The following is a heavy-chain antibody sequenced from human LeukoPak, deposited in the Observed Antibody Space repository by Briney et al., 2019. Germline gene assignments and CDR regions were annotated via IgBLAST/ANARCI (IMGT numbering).Heavy chain of an antibody. Sequence: SQTLSLTCAISGDSVSSNSAAWNWIRQSPSRGLEWLGRTYYRSKLYNDYAVSVKSRITINPDTSENQFSLQLNSVTPEDTAVYYCARDPSIAALNWFDPWGQGTLVTVSS. D-gene: IGHD6-6*01. CDR3: ARDPSIAALNWFDP. V-gene: IGHV6-1*01. J-gene: IGHJ5*02. CDR1: GDSVSSNSAA. CDR2: TYYRSKLYN.